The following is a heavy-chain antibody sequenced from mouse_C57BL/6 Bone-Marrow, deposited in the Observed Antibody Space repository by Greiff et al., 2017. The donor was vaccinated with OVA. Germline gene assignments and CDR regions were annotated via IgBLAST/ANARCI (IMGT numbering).Heavy chain of an antibody. J-gene: IGHJ4*01. Sequence: DVKLQESGPGMVKPSQSLSLTCTVTGYSITSGYDWHWIRHFPGNKLEWMGYISYSGSTNYNPSLKSRISITHDTSKNHFFLKLNSVTTEDTATYYCARVDHYYAMDYWGQGTSVTVSS. V-gene: IGHV3-1*01. CDR2: ISYSGST. CDR1: GYSITSGYD. CDR3: ARVDHYYAMDY.